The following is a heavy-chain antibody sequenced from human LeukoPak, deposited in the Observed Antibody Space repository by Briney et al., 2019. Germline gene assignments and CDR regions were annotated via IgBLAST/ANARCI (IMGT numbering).Heavy chain of an antibody. CDR1: GGSISSGDYY. CDR3: ARLGYCSSTSCRTFDY. J-gene: IGHJ4*02. CDR2: IYYSGST. Sequence: PSQTLSLTRTVSGGSISSGDYYWSWIRQPPGKGLEWIGYIYYSGSTYYNPSLKSRVTISVDTSKNQFSLKLSSVTAADTAVYYCARLGYCSSTSCRTFDYWGQGTLVTVSS. V-gene: IGHV4-30-4*01. D-gene: IGHD2-2*01.